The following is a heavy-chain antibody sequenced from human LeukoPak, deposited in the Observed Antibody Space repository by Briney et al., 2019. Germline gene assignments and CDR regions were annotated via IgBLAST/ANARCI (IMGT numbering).Heavy chain of an antibody. D-gene: IGHD3-3*01. CDR2: INHSGST. V-gene: IGHV4-34*01. Sequence: SETLSLTCAVSGGSFSGYYWSWIPQPPGKGLEWIGEINHSGSTNYNPSLKSRVTISVDTSKNQFSLKLSSVTAADTAVYYCASSYYDFWSGYLNWFDPWGQGTLVTVSS. CDR1: GGSFSGYY. J-gene: IGHJ5*02. CDR3: ASSYYDFWSGYLNWFDP.